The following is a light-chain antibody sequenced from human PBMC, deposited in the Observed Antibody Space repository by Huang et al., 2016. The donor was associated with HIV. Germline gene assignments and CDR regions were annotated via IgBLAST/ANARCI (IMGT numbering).Light chain of an antibody. CDR3: QQSYNLPYT. J-gene: IGKJ2*01. CDR1: QSITTY. V-gene: IGKV1-39*01. CDR2: ANS. Sequence: DIQMTQSTPSLSASLGDRVTITCRASQSITTYLNWYRHKPGEAPELLIHANSTLQNGVPSRCSGGGSGTDFTLTITNLQPEDVASYYCQQSYNLPYTFGRGTKVDIK.